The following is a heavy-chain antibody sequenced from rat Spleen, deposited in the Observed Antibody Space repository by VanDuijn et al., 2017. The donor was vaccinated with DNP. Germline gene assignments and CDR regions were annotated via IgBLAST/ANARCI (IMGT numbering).Heavy chain of an antibody. V-gene: IGHV5-7*01. CDR3: ARVQLGYYALDA. J-gene: IGHJ4*01. D-gene: IGHD5-1*01. Sequence: EVQLVESGAGLVRPGRSLKLSCAASGFTFSDYHMAWVRQTPKKGLEWVATIVYDGSSTYYGDSVKGRFTISRDNAKSTLYLQMDSLRSEETATYYCARVQLGYYALDAWGQGTSVTVSS. CDR1: GFTFSDYH. CDR2: IVYDGSST.